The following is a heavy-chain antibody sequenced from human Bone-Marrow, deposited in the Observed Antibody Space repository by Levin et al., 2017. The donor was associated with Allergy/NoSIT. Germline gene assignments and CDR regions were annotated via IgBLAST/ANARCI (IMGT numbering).Heavy chain of an antibody. CDR3: AIRIVVVTAIWPYGMDV. CDR1: GGSFSGYY. Sequence: PSETLSLTCAVYGGSFSGYYWSWIRQPPGKGLEWIGEINHSGSTNYNPSLKSRVTISVDTSKNQFSLKLSSVTAADTAVYYCAIRIVVVTAIWPYGMDVWGQGTTVTVSS. J-gene: IGHJ6*02. V-gene: IGHV4-34*01. D-gene: IGHD2-21*02. CDR2: INHSGST.